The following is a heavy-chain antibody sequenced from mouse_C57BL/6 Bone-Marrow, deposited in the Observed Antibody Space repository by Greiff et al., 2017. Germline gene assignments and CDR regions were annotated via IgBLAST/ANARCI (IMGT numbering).Heavy chain of an antibody. D-gene: IGHD1-1*01. V-gene: IGHV1-69*01. CDR2: IDPSDSYT. CDR1: GYTFTSYW. CDR3: AGYCYGRRDWYFDV. Sequence: QVQLKESGAELVMPGASVKLSCKASGYTFTSYWMHWVKQRPGQGLEWIGEIDPSDSYTNYNQKFKGKSTLTVDKSSSTAYMQLSSLTSEDSAVYYCAGYCYGRRDWYFDVWGTGTTVTVSS. J-gene: IGHJ1*03.